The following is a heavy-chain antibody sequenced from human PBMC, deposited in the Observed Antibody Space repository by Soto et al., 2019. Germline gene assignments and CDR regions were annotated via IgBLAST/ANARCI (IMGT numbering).Heavy chain of an antibody. V-gene: IGHV4-30-4*01. CDR3: ARLRWETENSWCAP. CDR1: GDSINSVDHY. D-gene: IGHD1-26*01. J-gene: IGHJ5*02. CDR2: IYHSGST. Sequence: QVQLQESGPGLVRPSQTLSLTCTVSGDSINSVDHYWSWIRQPPGKGLEWMGYIYHSGSTHYNPSLNSRLTTSIDTSTNLFSLTLAAATAADTAVYFCARLRWETENSWCAPWGEGALVTVSS.